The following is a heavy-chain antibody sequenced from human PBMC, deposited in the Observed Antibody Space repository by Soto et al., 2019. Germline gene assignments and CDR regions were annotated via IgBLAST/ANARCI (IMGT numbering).Heavy chain of an antibody. CDR3: ARGAIRTSHYCLDH. CDR1: GFTFNSYA. Sequence: QVQVVESGGGVVQPGRSLRLSCAASGFTFNSYAMHWVRQAPGKGLEWVALISYDGHNKYYSDSVRGRFTISRDNSKNTLFLQMTSLRGQYTGVYYCARGAIRTSHYCLDHWGQGTLVTVSS. CDR2: ISYDGHNK. J-gene: IGHJ4*02. D-gene: IGHD3-10*01. V-gene: IGHV3-30-3*01.